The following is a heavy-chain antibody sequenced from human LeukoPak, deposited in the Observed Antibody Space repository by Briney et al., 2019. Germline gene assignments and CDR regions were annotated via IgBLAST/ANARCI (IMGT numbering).Heavy chain of an antibody. CDR2: IYSGGST. CDR3: ASEGSSGYYYAALDY. D-gene: IGHD3-22*01. CDR1: GFTVSSNY. V-gene: IGHV3-66*01. J-gene: IGHJ4*02. Sequence: GGSLRLSCAASGFTVSSNYMSWVRQAPGKGLEWVSVIYSGGSTYYADSVKGRFTISRDNSKNTLHLQMNSLRAEDTAVYYCASEGSSGYYYAALDYWGQGTLVTVSS.